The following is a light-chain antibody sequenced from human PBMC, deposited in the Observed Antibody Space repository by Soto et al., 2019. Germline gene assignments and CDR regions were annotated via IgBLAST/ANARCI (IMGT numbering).Light chain of an antibody. CDR1: SSDVGGYNY. CDR2: DVS. CDR3: SSYTSSSIV. Sequence: QPVLTQPASVSGSPGQSITISCTGTSSDVGGYNYVSWYQQHPGKAPKLMIYDVSNRPSGVSNRFSGSKSGNTASLTISGLQAEDEADYYCSSYTSSSIVFGTGNKVTVL. J-gene: IGLJ1*01. V-gene: IGLV2-14*01.